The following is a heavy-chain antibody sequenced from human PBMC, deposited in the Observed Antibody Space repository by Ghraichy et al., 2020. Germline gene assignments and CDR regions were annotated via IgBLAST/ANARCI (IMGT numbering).Heavy chain of an antibody. V-gene: IGHV4-34*01. CDR3: ARGIQLWFGSYYYGMDV. CDR1: GGSFSGYY. CDR2: INHSGST. Sequence: SETLSLTCAVYGGSFSGYYWSWIRQPPGKGLEWIGEINHSGSTNYNPSLKSRVTISVDTSKNQFSLKLSSVTAADTAVYYCARGIQLWFGSYYYGMDVWGQGTTVTVSS. J-gene: IGHJ6*02. D-gene: IGHD5-18*01.